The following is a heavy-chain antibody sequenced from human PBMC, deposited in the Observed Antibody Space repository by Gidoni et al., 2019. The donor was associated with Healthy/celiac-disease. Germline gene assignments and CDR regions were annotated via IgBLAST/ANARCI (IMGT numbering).Heavy chain of an antibody. CDR3: ARGHSSGYHGDY. J-gene: IGHJ4*02. Sequence: EVQLVESGGGLVKPGGSLRLSCAASGFTFSSYSMNWVRQAPRKGLGWVSSISSSSSYIYYADSVKGRFTISRDNAKNSLYLQMNSLRAEDTAVYYCARGHSSGYHGDYWGQGTLVTVSS. V-gene: IGHV3-21*01. CDR1: GFTFSSYS. D-gene: IGHD3-22*01. CDR2: ISSSSSYI.